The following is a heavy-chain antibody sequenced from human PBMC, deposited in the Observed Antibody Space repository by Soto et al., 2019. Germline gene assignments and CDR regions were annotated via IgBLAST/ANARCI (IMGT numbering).Heavy chain of an antibody. Sequence: GGSLRLSCAASGFTFSNAWMSWVRQAPGKGLEWVGRIKSKTDGGTTDYAAPVKGRFTISRDDSKNTLYLQMNSLKTEDTAVYYCTTTPSIAAAGPGYYYYMDVWGKGTTVTVSS. J-gene: IGHJ6*03. CDR1: GFTFSNAW. CDR3: TTTPSIAAAGPGYYYYMDV. CDR2: IKSKTDGGTT. D-gene: IGHD6-13*01. V-gene: IGHV3-15*01.